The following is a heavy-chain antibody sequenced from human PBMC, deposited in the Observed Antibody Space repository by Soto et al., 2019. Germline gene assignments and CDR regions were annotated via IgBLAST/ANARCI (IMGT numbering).Heavy chain of an antibody. CDR3: ARAEIPLTYYYYMDV. V-gene: IGHV4-59*01. CDR2: IYHTGSTNLFYTGST. CDR1: AGSFSGYY. J-gene: IGHJ6*03. D-gene: IGHD3-9*01. Sequence: PSETLSLTCTVSAGSFSGYYWSWIRQPPGKGLEWIGYIYHTGSTNLFYTGSTKYNPSLQSRVTISVDTSKNQFSLKLSSVTAADTAVYYCARAEIPLTYYYYMDVWGKGTTVTVSS.